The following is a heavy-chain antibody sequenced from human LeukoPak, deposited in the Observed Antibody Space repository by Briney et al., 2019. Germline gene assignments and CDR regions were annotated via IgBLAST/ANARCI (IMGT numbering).Heavy chain of an antibody. V-gene: IGHV3-66*01. Sequence: GGSLRLSCAASGFTVSSNYMNWVRQAPGKGLEWVSVMYSGGSTFYGDSVKGRFTISRDNSMNTLYLQMNTLRADDTAVYYCAKEESPRSAWGVDVWGQGTTVTVSS. CDR1: GFTVSSNY. CDR2: MYSGGST. J-gene: IGHJ6*02. CDR3: AKEESPRSAWGVDV.